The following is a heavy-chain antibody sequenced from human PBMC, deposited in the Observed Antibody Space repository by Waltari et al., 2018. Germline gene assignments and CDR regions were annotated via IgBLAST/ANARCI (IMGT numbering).Heavy chain of an antibody. CDR1: GYSISSGYY. D-gene: IGHD6-13*01. Sequence: QVQLQESGPGLVKPSETLSLTCAVSGYSISSGYYWGWIRQPPGKGLEWIASIYHSGSTYYTPSLKSRVAISVDTSKNQFSLKLSSVTAADTAVYYCARLRSLAAAGWYNWFDPWGQGTLVTVSS. CDR2: IYHSGST. V-gene: IGHV4-38-2*01. J-gene: IGHJ5*02. CDR3: ARLRSLAAAGWYNWFDP.